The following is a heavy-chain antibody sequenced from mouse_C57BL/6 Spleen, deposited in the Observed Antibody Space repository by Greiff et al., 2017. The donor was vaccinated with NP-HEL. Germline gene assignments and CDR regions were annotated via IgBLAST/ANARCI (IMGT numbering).Heavy chain of an antibody. CDR1: GFTFSDYR. CDR3: ARPTGYAMDY. D-gene: IGHD4-1*01. V-gene: IGHV5-17*01. J-gene: IGHJ4*01. CDR2: ISSGSSTI. Sequence: EVHLVESGGGLVKPGGSLKLSCAASGFTFSDYRMHWVRQAPEKGLEWVAYISSGSSTIYYADTVKGRFTISRDNAKNTLFLQMTSLRSEDTAMYYCARPTGYAMDYWGQGTSVTVSS.